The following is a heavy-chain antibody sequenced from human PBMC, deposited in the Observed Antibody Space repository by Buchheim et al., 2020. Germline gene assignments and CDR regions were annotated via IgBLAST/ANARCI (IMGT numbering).Heavy chain of an antibody. V-gene: IGHV1-69*06. CDR1: GGTFSSYA. CDR2: IIPIFGTA. D-gene: IGHD3-22*01. J-gene: IGHJ5*02. CDR3: ARDGWGNYYDSSPPYNWFDP. Sequence: QVQLVQSGAEVKKPGSSVKVSCKASGGTFSSYAISWVRQAPGQGLEWMGGIIPIFGTANYAQKFQGRVTITADKSTSNAYMELSSLRSEDTAVYYCARDGWGNYYDSSPPYNWFDPWGQGTL.